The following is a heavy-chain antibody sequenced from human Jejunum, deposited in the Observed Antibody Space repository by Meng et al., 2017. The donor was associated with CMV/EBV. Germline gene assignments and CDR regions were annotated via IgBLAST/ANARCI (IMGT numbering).Heavy chain of an antibody. V-gene: IGHV3-15*01. J-gene: IGHJ4*02. CDR1: SNAW. D-gene: IGHD3-22*01. Sequence: SNAWMGWVRQAPGKGLEWVGRIKSKSDGGTTDYGAPVKGRFTISRDDSKNTLYLQMNSLKTEDTAVYYCTTRHYYESSGYYFSPSHDYWGQGTLVTSPQ. CDR2: IKSKSDGGTT. CDR3: TTRHYYESSGYYFSPSHDY.